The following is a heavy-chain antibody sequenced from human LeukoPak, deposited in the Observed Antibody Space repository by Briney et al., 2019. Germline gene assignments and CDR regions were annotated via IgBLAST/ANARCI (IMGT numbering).Heavy chain of an antibody. CDR1: GYSFTDYW. CDR3: ARRRSDSSVSWFDP. Sequence: GESLKISCKGSGYSFTDYWITWVRQIPGQGLEWMGRIDPSDSYTNYSPSFQGHVTISADKSVSTVYLQWSRVKASDTAMYYCARRRSDSSVSWFDPWGQGTLVTVSS. V-gene: IGHV5-10-1*01. J-gene: IGHJ5*02. D-gene: IGHD6-6*01. CDR2: IDPSDSYT.